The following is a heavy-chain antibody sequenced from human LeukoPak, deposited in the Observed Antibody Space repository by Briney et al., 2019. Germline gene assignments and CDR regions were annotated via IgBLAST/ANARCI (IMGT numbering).Heavy chain of an antibody. J-gene: IGHJ5*02. Sequence: GGSLRLSCAASGFTFSSYWMSWVRLAPGKGLEWVANIKQDGSEKYYVDSVKGRFTISRDNAKNSLYLQMNSLRAEDTAVYYCARDQCSGGSCYWFDPWGQGTLVTVSS. CDR1: GFTFSSYW. CDR3: ARDQCSGGSCYWFDP. D-gene: IGHD2-15*01. V-gene: IGHV3-7*01. CDR2: IKQDGSEK.